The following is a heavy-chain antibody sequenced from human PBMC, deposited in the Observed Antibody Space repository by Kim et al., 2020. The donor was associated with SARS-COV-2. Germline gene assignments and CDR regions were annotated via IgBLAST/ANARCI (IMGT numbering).Heavy chain of an antibody. Sequence: SETLSLTCTVSGGSISSGGYYWSWIRQHPGKGLEWIGYIYYSGSTYYNPSLKSRVTISVDTSKNQFSLKLSSVTAADTAVYYCARDIGIAARPDFWWFDPWGQGTLVTVSS. D-gene: IGHD6-6*01. V-gene: IGHV4-31*03. CDR1: GGSISSGGYY. CDR3: ARDIGIAARPDFWWFDP. CDR2: IYYSGST. J-gene: IGHJ5*02.